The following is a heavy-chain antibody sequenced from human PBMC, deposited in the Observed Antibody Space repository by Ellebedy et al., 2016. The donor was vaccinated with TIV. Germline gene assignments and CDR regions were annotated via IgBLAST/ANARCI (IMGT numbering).Heavy chain of an antibody. J-gene: IGHJ4*02. CDR3: ARDEYNISWFKY. Sequence: MPSETLSLTCAVSGGSISSGAFSWSWIRQTPGKGLEWIAYFDHSGSNYYNPSLKSRVTISVDTSKNQFSLKLSSVTAADAAVYYCARDEYNISWFKYWGQGTLVTVSS. CDR1: GGSISSGAFS. V-gene: IGHV4-30-2*01. D-gene: IGHD6-13*01. CDR2: FDHSGSN.